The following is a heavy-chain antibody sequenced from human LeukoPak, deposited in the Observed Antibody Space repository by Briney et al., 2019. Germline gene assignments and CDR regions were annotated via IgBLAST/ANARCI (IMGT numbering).Heavy chain of an antibody. CDR1: GFSLSTTGMR. J-gene: IGHJ3*02. CDR3: ARTPYCSGGGCYSDAFDI. Sequence: SGPALVKPTQTLTLTCTFSGFSLSTTGMRVSWIRQPPGKALEWLAHLDWEDDKFYITSLKTRLTISKDTSTNQVVLTMTNMDPVDTATYYCARTPYCSGGGCYSDAFDIWGQGTMVTVSS. CDR2: LDWEDDK. V-gene: IGHV2-70*04. D-gene: IGHD2-15*01.